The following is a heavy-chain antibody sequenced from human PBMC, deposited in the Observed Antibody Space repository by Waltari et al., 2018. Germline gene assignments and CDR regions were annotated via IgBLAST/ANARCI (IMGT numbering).Heavy chain of an antibody. CDR1: GFTVRDNY. CDR2: IYNDGST. J-gene: IGHJ4*02. CDR3: AREWSNATTWFGGYFDL. D-gene: IGHD3-16*01. V-gene: IGHV3-53*01. Sequence: EEQLVESGGRLVQSGGSLRLYCAASGFTVRDNYLFWSRQAPGKGLEWVSVIYNDGSTFYAESVKGRFTISREISRNEVSLQMHSVRGDDAGIYYCAREWSNATTWFGGYFDLWGQGTQVIVSS.